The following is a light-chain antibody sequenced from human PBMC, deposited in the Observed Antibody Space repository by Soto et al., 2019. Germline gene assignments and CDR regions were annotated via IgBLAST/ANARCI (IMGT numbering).Light chain of an antibody. CDR3: QSYDSSLSGSV. CDR2: GNS. J-gene: IGLJ2*01. Sequence: QSVLTQPPSVSGAPGQRVTISCTGSSSNIGAGYDVHWYQQLPGTAPKLLIYGNSNRPSGVPDRFSGSKSGTSGRMAITGLQAEDEADYYCQSYDSSLSGSVFGGGTKLTVL. V-gene: IGLV1-40*01. CDR1: SSNIGAGYD.